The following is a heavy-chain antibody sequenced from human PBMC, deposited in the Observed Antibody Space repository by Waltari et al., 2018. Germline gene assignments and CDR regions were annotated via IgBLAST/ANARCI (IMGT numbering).Heavy chain of an antibody. V-gene: IGHV3-7*04. CDR1: GFTFSTYW. D-gene: IGHD3-9*01. J-gene: IGHJ4*02. Sequence: EVQLVESGGGLVQPGGSLRLSCAASGFTFSTYWMSWVRQAPGKGLEWVANIKQDGSEKYYVDSVKGRFTISRDNTKNSLFLQMSTLRAEDTAVYFCARAFDFLTGYHDYWGQGTLVTV. CDR3: ARAFDFLTGYHDY. CDR2: IKQDGSEK.